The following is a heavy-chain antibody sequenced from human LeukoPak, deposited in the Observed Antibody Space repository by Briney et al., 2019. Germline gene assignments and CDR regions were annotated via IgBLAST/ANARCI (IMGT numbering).Heavy chain of an antibody. CDR2: IRYDGSNK. CDR1: GFTFSSYG. CDR3: AKDQLTYCSSTSCYSYYYYGVDV. Sequence: PGGSLRLSCAASGFTFSSYGMHWVRQAPGKGLEWVAFIRYDGSNKYYADSVKGRFTISRDNSKNTLYLQMNSLRAEDTAVYYCAKDQLTYCSSTSCYSYYYYGVDVWGQGTTVTVSS. V-gene: IGHV3-30*02. J-gene: IGHJ6*02. D-gene: IGHD2-2*01.